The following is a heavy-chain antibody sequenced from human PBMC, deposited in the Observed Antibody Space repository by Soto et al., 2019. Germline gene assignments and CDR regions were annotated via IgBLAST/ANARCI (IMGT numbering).Heavy chain of an antibody. J-gene: IGHJ4*02. V-gene: IGHV3-48*01. Sequence: GVSLRLSCAASGFTFSSYSMNWVRQAPGKGLEWVSYISSSSSTIYYADSVKGRFTISRDNAKNSLYLQMNSLRAEDTAVYYCASSISTVTPWYFDYWGQGTLVTVSS. CDR3: ASSISTVTPWYFDY. CDR1: GFTFSSYS. CDR2: ISSSSSTI. D-gene: IGHD4-17*01.